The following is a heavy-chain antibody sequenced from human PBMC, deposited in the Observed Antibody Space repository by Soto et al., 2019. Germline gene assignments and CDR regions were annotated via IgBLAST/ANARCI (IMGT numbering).Heavy chain of an antibody. J-gene: IGHJ2*01. CDR3: ARVRVGATYYWYFDL. Sequence: QVQLVQSGAEVKKPGSSVKVSCKASGGTFSSYAISWVRQAPGQGLEWMGGIIPIFGTANYAQKFQGRVTITADDSRSTAYMELSSLRSEDTAVYYCARVRVGATYYWYFDLWGRGTLVTVSS. V-gene: IGHV1-69*01. CDR2: IIPIFGTA. D-gene: IGHD1-26*01. CDR1: GGTFSSYA.